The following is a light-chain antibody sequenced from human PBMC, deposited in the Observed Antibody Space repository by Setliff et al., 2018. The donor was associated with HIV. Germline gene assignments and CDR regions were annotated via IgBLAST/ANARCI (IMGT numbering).Light chain of an antibody. J-gene: IGLJ3*02. Sequence: ALTQPRSVSGSPGQSVTISCTGTSSDVGGYNYVSWYQQHPGKAPKLIIYDVIERPSGVPDRFSGSKSGNTASLTISGLQAEDEADYYCCSYAGRYTRVFGGGTKGTVL. CDR1: SSDVGGYNY. V-gene: IGLV2-11*01. CDR3: CSYAGRYTRV. CDR2: DVI.